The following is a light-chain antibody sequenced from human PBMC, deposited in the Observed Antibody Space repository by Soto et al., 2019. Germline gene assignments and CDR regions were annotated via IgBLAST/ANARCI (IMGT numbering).Light chain of an antibody. J-gene: IGLJ1*01. CDR1: NIGSKS. V-gene: IGLV3-21*02. Sequence: SYEMTQPPSVSVAPGQTARITCGGNNIGSKSVHWYQQRPGQAPVLVVDDDSDRPSGIPERFSGSNSGNTATLTISRVEAGDESDYFCHVWDSSSEHVFGTGTKVAVL. CDR3: HVWDSSSEHV. CDR2: DDS.